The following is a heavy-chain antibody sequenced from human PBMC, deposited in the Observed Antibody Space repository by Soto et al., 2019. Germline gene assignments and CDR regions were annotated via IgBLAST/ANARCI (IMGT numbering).Heavy chain of an antibody. Sequence: GGSLRLSCAASGFTFSSHSMNWVRQAPGKGLEWVSYISSSSSTIYYADSVKGRFTISRDNAKNSLYLQMNSLRAEDTAVYYCARDLLLWFGELGYYYYYGMDVWGQGTTVTVSS. CDR2: ISSSSSTI. J-gene: IGHJ6*02. CDR1: GFTFSSHS. D-gene: IGHD3-10*01. V-gene: IGHV3-48*04. CDR3: ARDLLLWFGELGYYYYYGMDV.